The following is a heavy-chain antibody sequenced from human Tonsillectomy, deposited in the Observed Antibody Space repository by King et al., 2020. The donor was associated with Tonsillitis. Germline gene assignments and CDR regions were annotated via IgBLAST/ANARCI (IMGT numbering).Heavy chain of an antibody. CDR3: ARGGADFDFWSGLFDY. CDR1: GGTFSTYA. J-gene: IGHJ4*02. D-gene: IGHD3-3*01. CDR2: IIPILDTT. Sequence: QLVQSGAEVKKPGSSVKVSCKASGGTFSTYAISWVRQAPGQGLEWMGGIIPILDTTNYAQKFQGRVTVTADESTSTAYMELSSLRSEDTAVYYCARGGADFDFWSGLFDYWGQGTLVTVSS. V-gene: IGHV1-69*12.